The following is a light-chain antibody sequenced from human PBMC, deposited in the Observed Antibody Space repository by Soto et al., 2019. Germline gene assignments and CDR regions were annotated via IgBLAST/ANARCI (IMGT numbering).Light chain of an antibody. CDR3: QQYGSSPQT. V-gene: IGKV3-20*01. CDR1: QRVSSSY. J-gene: IGKJ1*01. CDR2: GAS. Sequence: EIVLTQSPGTLSLSPGKRATLSCRASQRVSSSYLACNQQKPGQAPRLLIYGASSRATGIPDRFSGSGSGTDFTLTISRLEPEDFAVYYCQQYGSSPQTFGQGTKVEIK.